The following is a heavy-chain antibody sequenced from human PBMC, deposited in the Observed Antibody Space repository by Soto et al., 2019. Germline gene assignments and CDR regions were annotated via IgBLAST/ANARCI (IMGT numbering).Heavy chain of an antibody. D-gene: IGHD3-22*01. Sequence: ASVKVSCKASGYTFTSYGISWVRQAPGQGLEWMGWISAYNGNTNYAQKLQGRVTMTTDTSTSTAYIELRSLRSDDTAVYYCARQNPYYYDSSGFDYWGQGTLVTVSS. CDR2: ISAYNGNT. CDR1: GYTFTSYG. V-gene: IGHV1-18*04. CDR3: ARQNPYYYDSSGFDY. J-gene: IGHJ4*02.